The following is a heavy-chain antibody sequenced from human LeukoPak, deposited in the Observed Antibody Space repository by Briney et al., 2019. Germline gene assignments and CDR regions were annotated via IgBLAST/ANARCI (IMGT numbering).Heavy chain of an antibody. Sequence: SETLSLTCTVSGGSINSRSDYWGWIRQPPGKGLEWIGSIYYSGSTHYNPSLKSRVTMSIDTSKNQFSLRLSSVTTADTAVYYCARRPGEYGGNDFDYWGQGTLVTVSS. CDR3: ARRPGEYGGNDFDY. D-gene: IGHD4-23*01. J-gene: IGHJ4*02. V-gene: IGHV4-39*01. CDR1: GGSINSRSDY. CDR2: IYYSGST.